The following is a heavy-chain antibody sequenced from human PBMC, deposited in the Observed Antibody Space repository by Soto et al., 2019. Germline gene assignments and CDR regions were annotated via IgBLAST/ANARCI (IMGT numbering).Heavy chain of an antibody. J-gene: IGHJ6*02. Sequence: PSETLSLTCAVYGGSFIGYYWSWIRQPPGKELEWVGEINHSGSTNYNPSLKSRVTISVDTSKNQFSLKLSSVTAADTAVYYCARGATMIVVAPAVYYYGMDVWGQGTTVTVSS. CDR3: ARGATMIVVAPAVYYYGMDV. CDR2: INHSGST. CDR1: GGSFIGYY. D-gene: IGHD3-22*01. V-gene: IGHV4-34*01.